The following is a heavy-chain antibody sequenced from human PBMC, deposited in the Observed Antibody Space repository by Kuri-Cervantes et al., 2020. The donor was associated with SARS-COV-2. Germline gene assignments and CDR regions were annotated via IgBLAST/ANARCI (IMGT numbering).Heavy chain of an antibody. CDR2: ITENGRKT. CDR1: GFTFSSFA. J-gene: IGHJ4*02. Sequence: GESLKISCAASGFTFSSFAMSWVRQAPGKGLEWVSAITENGRKTYFADSVKGRFTISRDNSKSMLFFQMSGLTDEDTARYYCARPSRGGFDYWGQGSLVTVSS. V-gene: IGHV3-23*01. CDR3: ARPSRGGFDY.